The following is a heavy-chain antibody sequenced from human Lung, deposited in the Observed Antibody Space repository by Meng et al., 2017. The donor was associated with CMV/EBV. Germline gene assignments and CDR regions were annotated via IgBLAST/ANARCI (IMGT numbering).Heavy chain of an antibody. Sequence: GGSXRLXXAASGFTFNKYAMTWVRQAPGKGLEWVSIISAVIDNTYYADSVKGRFTLSRDNSMNTLHLQMHSLRAEDTAIYFCAKGLGTTGWYSPLDSWGRGXLVTVSS. V-gene: IGHV3-23*01. CDR1: GFTFNKYA. J-gene: IGHJ4*02. D-gene: IGHD6-19*01. CDR3: AKGLGTTGWYSPLDS. CDR2: ISAVIDNT.